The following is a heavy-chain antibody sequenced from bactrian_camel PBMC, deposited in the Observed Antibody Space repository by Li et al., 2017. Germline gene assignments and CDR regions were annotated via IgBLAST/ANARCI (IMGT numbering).Heavy chain of an antibody. CDR2: INPDGVT. CDR3: AAVCNSNCQRGHCVPVLSRFGY. Sequence: HVQLVESGGGAAETGGSRTLSCTVSAYPRSCVGWSRQAPGKEREGIAAINPDGVTNYANSVRGRFTISRDNDKNTLYLQMNNLQSEDTAIYFCAAVCNSNCQRGHCVPVLSRFGYYGQGTQVTVS. J-gene: IGHJ6*01. V-gene: IGHV3S53*01. D-gene: IGHD3*01. CDR1: AYPRSC.